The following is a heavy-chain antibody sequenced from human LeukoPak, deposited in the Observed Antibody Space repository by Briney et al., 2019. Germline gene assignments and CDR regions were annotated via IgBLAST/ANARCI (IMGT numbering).Heavy chain of an antibody. D-gene: IGHD4-17*01. CDR2: IKEDGNEK. CDR3: ARHRSTVNIETGFDP. J-gene: IGHJ5*02. V-gene: IGHV3-7*02. Sequence: GGSLRLSCEASGFTFSDYWMSWVRQAPGQGLELVANIKEDGNEKYYVDSVKGRFTISRDNAKNAVYLQMNSLTAEDTAVYYCARHRSTVNIETGFDPWGQGTLVTVSS. CDR1: GFTFSDYW.